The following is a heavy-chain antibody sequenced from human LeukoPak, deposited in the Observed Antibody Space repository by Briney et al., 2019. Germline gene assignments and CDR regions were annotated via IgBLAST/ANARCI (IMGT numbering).Heavy chain of an antibody. Sequence: GGSLRLSCAASGFTFSSYSMNWVRQAPGKGLEWVSSISSSSSYIYYADSVKGRFTISRDNAKNSLYLQMNSLRAEDTAVYYCARVGLAVADSGLDYWGQGTLVTVSS. V-gene: IGHV3-21*01. CDR3: ARVGLAVADSGLDY. CDR2: ISSSSSYI. D-gene: IGHD6-19*01. J-gene: IGHJ4*02. CDR1: GFTFSSYS.